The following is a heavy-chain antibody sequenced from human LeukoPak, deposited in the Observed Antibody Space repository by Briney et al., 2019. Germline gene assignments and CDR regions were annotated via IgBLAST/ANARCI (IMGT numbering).Heavy chain of an antibody. CDR1: GASISSYF. CDR3: ARHAPGFCSGTSCYDAFDI. J-gene: IGHJ3*02. Sequence: PSETLSLTCTASGASISSYFWSWIRQPPGKGLEWIGYIYTSGSTNYNPSLKSRVTISVDTSKNQFSLKLSSVAAADTAVYYCARHAPGFCSGTSCYDAFDIRGQGTMVTVSS. CDR2: IYTSGST. D-gene: IGHD2-2*01. V-gene: IGHV4-4*09.